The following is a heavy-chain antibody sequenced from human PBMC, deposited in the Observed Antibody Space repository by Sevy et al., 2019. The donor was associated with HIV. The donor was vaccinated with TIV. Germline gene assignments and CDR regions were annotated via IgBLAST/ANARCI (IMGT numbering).Heavy chain of an antibody. V-gene: IGHV4-4*07. D-gene: IGHD3-22*01. J-gene: IGHJ4*02. Sequence: SETLSLTCTVSGGSISSYYWSWIRQPAGKGLEWIGRIYTSGSTNYNPSLKSRVTMSVDTSKNQFSLKLSSVTAADTAVYYSARGDPYYYDSSGYYPFDYWGQGTLVTVSS. CDR3: ARGDPYYYDSSGYYPFDY. CDR2: IYTSGST. CDR1: GGSISSYY.